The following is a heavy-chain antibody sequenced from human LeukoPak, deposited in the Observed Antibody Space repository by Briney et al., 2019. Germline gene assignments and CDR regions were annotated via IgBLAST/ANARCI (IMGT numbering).Heavy chain of an antibody. V-gene: IGHV4-59*08. CDR3: ARRVEGAFDI. J-gene: IGHJ3*02. CDR2: IYYSGST. CDR1: GGSISSYY. Sequence: PETLSLTCTVSGGSISSYYWSWIRQPPGKGLEWIGYIYYSGSTNYNPSLKSRVTISVDTSKNQFSLKLSSVTAADTAVYYCARRVEGAFDIWGQGTMVTVSS. D-gene: IGHD2-15*01.